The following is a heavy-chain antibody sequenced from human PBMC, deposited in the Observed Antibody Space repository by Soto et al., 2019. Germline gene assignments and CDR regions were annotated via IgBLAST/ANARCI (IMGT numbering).Heavy chain of an antibody. CDR3: VRGYCTTSPCSGDFQF. CDR1: GYKFTTYF. CDR2: IHPSGDT. V-gene: IGHV1-46*01. D-gene: IGHD2-15*01. Sequence: QVQLVQSGAELKNPGASVKVACKASGYKFTTYFIHWVRQAPGQGLEWMGMIHPSGDTGYAQKFRGRVTMTVDTSTTTVYMELRNLTSEDPAVYFSVRGYCTTSPCSGDFQFWGQGTLVTVSS. J-gene: IGHJ1*01.